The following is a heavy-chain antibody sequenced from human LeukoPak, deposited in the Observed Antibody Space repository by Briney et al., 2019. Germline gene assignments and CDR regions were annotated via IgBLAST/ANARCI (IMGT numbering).Heavy chain of an antibody. Sequence: ASVKVSCKASGYTFTSYGISWVRRAPGQGLEWMGWISAYNSNTNYAQKLQGRVTMTTDTSTSTAYMELRSLRSDDTAVYYCARTRGYSYGYVLYFDYWGQGTLVTVSS. J-gene: IGHJ4*02. CDR2: ISAYNSNT. CDR1: GYTFTSYG. D-gene: IGHD5-18*01. CDR3: ARTRGYSYGYVLYFDY. V-gene: IGHV1-18*01.